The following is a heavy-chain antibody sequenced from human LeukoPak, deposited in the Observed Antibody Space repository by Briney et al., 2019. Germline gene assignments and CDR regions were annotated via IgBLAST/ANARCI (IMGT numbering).Heavy chain of an antibody. Sequence: SETLSLTCTVSGGSISSYYWSWIRQPPGKGLEWIGYIYYSGSTNYNSSLKSRVTISVDTSKNQFSLKLSSVTAADTAVYYCARRGNYYDSSGYRLDYFDYWGQGTLVTVSS. D-gene: IGHD3-22*01. J-gene: IGHJ4*02. CDR1: GGSISSYY. CDR2: IYYSGST. CDR3: ARRGNYYDSSGYRLDYFDY. V-gene: IGHV4-59*01.